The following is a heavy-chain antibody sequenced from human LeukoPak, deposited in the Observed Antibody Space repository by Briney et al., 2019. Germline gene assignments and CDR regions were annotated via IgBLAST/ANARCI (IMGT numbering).Heavy chain of an antibody. D-gene: IGHD5-12*01. J-gene: IGHJ4*02. CDR2: IYPGDSDT. Sequence: GESLKISCKGSGYSFTSYWIGWVRQMPGKGLEWMGIIYPGDSDTRYSPSFQGQVTISADKSISTAYLQWSSLKASDTAMYYCARLDGYSGYDYGIAVAGYFDYWGQGTLVTVSS. V-gene: IGHV5-51*01. CDR1: GYSFTSYW. CDR3: ARLDGYSGYDYGIAVAGYFDY.